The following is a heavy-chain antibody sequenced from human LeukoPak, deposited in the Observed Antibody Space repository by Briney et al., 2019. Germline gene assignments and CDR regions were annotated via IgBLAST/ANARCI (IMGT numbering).Heavy chain of an antibody. D-gene: IGHD5-18*01. V-gene: IGHV5-51*01. CDR2: IYPGDSDT. CDR3: ARSGRGYSYYYYMDV. Sequence: GESLKISCKGSGYSFTSYWIGWVRQMPGKGLEWMGIIYPGDSDTRYSPSFQGQVTISADKSISTAYLQWSSLKASDTAMYYCARSGRGYSYYYYMDVWGKGTTVTISS. J-gene: IGHJ6*03. CDR1: GYSFTSYW.